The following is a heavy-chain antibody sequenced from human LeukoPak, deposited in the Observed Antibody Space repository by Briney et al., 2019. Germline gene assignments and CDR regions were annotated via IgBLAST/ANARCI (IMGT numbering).Heavy chain of an antibody. CDR1: GFTFSSYG. J-gene: IGHJ4*02. V-gene: IGHV3-21*01. CDR3: ARGRYSGSYLLDY. D-gene: IGHD1-26*01. Sequence: GGSLRLSCAASGFTFSSYGMSWVRQGPGKGLEWVSSISSSSTYKYYAGSVKGRFTISRDNAKNSLYLQMNSLRAEDTALYYCARGRYSGSYLLDYWAREPWSPSPQ. CDR2: ISSSSTYK.